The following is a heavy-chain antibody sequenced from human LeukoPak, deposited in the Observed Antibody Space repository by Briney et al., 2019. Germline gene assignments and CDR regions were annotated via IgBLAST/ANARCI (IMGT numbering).Heavy chain of an antibody. J-gene: IGHJ4*02. CDR3: ARLWFGELLSPVDLDY. V-gene: IGHV4-59*01. CDR1: GGSISSYY. D-gene: IGHD3-10*01. CDR2: IYYSGST. Sequence: PSETLSLTXTVSGGSISSYYWSWIRQPPGKGLEWIGYIYYSGSTNYNPSLKSRVTISVDTSKNQFSLKLSSVTAADTAVYYCARLWFGELLSPVDLDYWGQGTLVAVSS.